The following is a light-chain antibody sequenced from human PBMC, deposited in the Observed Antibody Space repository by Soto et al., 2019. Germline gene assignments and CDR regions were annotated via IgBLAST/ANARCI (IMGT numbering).Light chain of an antibody. CDR1: QDISSW. V-gene: IGKV1D-12*01. CDR3: QQANSFPLT. CDR2: VAS. J-gene: IGKJ4*01. Sequence: DIQMTQSPSSVSASVGDRVTITCRASQDISSWLAWYQHKPGKAPSLLIYVASSLQSGVPSRFRGSGSGTDFALTIAGLESEDFATYYCQQANSFPLTLGGGTKVEIK.